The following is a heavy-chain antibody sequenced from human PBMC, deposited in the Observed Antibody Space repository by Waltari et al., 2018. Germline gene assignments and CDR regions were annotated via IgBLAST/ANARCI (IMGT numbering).Heavy chain of an antibody. CDR2: FDPEDGET. J-gene: IGHJ2*01. V-gene: IGHV1-24*01. D-gene: IGHD4-17*01. CDR3: ARTTVTTDWYFDL. Sequence: QVQLVQSVAEVKKPGASVKVSCKVSGDTLTELSIPWVRPAPGKGLEWMGGFDPEDGETIYAQKFQSRVTMTEDTSTDTAYMELSSLRSEDTAVYYWARTTVTTDWYFDLWGRGTLVTVSS. CDR1: GDTLTELS.